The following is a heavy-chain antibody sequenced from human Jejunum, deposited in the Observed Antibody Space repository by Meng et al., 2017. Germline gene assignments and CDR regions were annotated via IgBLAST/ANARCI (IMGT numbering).Heavy chain of an antibody. CDR3: ARYRSGSSDY. D-gene: IGHD6-19*01. CDR2: IWFDGSKT. V-gene: IGHV3-33*01. Sequence: EHRVGSGGGGCQPVTSMRLSCAWCGFNFRSYGMHWFRQAPGKGLEWVAVIWFDGSKTYYADSVKGRFTVSRDNSKNTLYLQMNSMRADDTAVYYCARYRSGSSDYWGPGTLVTVSS. CDR1: GFNFRSYG. J-gene: IGHJ4*02.